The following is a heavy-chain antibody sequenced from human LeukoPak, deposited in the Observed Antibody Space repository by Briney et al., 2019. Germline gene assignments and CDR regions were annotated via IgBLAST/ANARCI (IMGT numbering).Heavy chain of an antibody. J-gene: IGHJ4*02. CDR1: GFTFSDYY. CDR2: ISSSGSTI. Sequence: PGGSLRLSCAASGFTFSDYYMSWIRQAPGKGLEWVSYISSSGSTIYYADSVKGRFTISRDNAKNSLYLQMNSLRAEDTAVYYCARDFLTWNYCFDYWGQGTLVTVSS. V-gene: IGHV3-11*04. D-gene: IGHD1-7*01. CDR3: ARDFLTWNYCFDY.